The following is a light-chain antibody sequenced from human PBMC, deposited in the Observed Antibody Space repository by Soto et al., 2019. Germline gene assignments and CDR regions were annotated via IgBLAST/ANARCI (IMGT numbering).Light chain of an antibody. CDR1: QSVSSN. CDR2: GAS. V-gene: IGKV3-15*01. J-gene: IGKJ1*01. CDR3: HQYKTWWT. Sequence: EIVMTQSPATLSVSPGERATLSCRASQSVSSNLAWYQQKPGQAPRLLIYGASTRATGIPARFSGSGSGTEFTLTISSLQSEEFAVYYCHQYKTWWTFGQGTKVEIK.